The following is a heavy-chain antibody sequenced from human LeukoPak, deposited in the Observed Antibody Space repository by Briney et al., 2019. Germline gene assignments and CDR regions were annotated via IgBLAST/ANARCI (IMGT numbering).Heavy chain of an antibody. CDR2: INPNSGGT. V-gene: IGHV1-2*06. Sequence: ASVTVSCKASGYTFTGYYMHWVRQAPRQGHEWMGRINPNSGGTNYAQQFQGRVTMTRDTSISTAYTELSRLRSADRAGYYCASLRDSSGYYPLEDYWGEGTLVTV. CDR3: ASLRDSSGYYPLEDY. CDR1: GYTFTGYY. D-gene: IGHD3-22*01. J-gene: IGHJ4*02.